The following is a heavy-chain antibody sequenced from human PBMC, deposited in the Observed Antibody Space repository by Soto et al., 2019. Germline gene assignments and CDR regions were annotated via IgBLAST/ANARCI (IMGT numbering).Heavy chain of an antibody. CDR2: MFYSGST. J-gene: IGHJ5*02. CDR3: ARAVNYYGSGSFYWWFDP. V-gene: IGHV4-59*01. D-gene: IGHD3-10*01. Sequence: PSETLSLTCTVSAGSISSYYWSWIRQPPGKGLEWIGYMFYSGSTNYNPSLKSRVTMSVDTSKNQFSLKLSSVSAADTAVYYCARAVNYYGSGSFYWWFDPWGQGTLVTVSS. CDR1: AGSISSYY.